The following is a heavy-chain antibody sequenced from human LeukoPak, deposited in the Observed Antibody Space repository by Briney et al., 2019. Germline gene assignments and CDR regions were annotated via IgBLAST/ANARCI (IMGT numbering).Heavy chain of an antibody. V-gene: IGHV3-11*06. CDR1: GFAFSFFA. CDR2: ISSIGSHT. CDR3: ARVGSIAAAGTPDY. D-gene: IGHD6-13*01. Sequence: GGSLRLSCEASGFAFSFFAMSWLRQAPGKGLEWVSYISSIGSHTNYADSVKGRFTTSRDNAKNLLSLQVNSLRADDTAVYYCARVGSIAAAGTPDYWGQGTLVTVSS. J-gene: IGHJ4*02.